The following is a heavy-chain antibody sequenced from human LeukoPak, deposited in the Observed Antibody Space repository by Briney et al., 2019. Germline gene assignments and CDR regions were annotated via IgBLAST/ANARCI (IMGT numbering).Heavy chain of an antibody. D-gene: IGHD3-9*01. Sequence: SETLSLTCTVSGGSISSYYWSWIRQPPGKGLEWIGYIYYSGSTNYNPSLKSRVTISVDTSKNQFSLELSSVTAADSAVYYCARADYDILTGYHGLYYFDYWGQGTLVTVSS. V-gene: IGHV4-59*01. CDR3: ARADYDILTGYHGLYYFDY. CDR2: IYYSGST. J-gene: IGHJ4*02. CDR1: GGSISSYY.